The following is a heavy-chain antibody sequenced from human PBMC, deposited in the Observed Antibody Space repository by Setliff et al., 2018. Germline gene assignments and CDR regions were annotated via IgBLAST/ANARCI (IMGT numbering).Heavy chain of an antibody. CDR3: AREGGDGDSSGYYPPLDY. V-gene: IGHV1-2*02. D-gene: IGHD3-22*01. Sequence: ASVKVSCKASGYPLTAYYIHWVRQAPGQGLEWMGWISPHTGVTNYAQKFQGRVAMTTDTSTSTAYMELRSLRSDDTAIYYCAREGGDGDSSGYYPPLDYWGQGTLVTVSS. CDR2: ISPHTGVT. J-gene: IGHJ4*02. CDR1: GYPLTAYY.